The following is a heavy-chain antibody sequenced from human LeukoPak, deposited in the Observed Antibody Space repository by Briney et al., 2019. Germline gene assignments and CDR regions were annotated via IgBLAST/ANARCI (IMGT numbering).Heavy chain of an antibody. D-gene: IGHD2-15*01. Sequence: SETLSLTCAVSGGSISSGGYSWSWIRQPPGKGLEWIGYIYHSGSTYYNPSFKSRVTVSVDRSKNQFSLKLSSVTAADTAVYYCARGVRCSGGSCYYGMDVWGQGTTVTVSS. J-gene: IGHJ6*02. CDR3: ARGVRCSGGSCYYGMDV. CDR1: GGSISSGGYS. CDR2: IYHSGST. V-gene: IGHV4-30-2*01.